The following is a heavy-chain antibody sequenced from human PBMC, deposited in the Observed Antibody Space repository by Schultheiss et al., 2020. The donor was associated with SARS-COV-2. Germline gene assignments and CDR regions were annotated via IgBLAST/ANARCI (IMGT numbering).Heavy chain of an antibody. J-gene: IGHJ6*02. D-gene: IGHD2-2*02. CDR3: ARPVVPAAISSPDYGMDV. V-gene: IGHV3-21*01. Sequence: GGSLRLSCAASGFTFSSYSMNWVRQAPGKGLEWVSSISSSSSYIYYADSVKGRFTISRDNAKNSLYLQMNSLRAEDTAVYYCARPVVPAAISSPDYGMDVWGQGTTVTVSS. CDR2: ISSSSSYI. CDR1: GFTFSSYS.